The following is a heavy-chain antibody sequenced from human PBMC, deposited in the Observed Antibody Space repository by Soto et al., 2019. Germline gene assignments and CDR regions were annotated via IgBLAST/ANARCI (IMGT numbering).Heavy chain of an antibody. CDR3: ARDPGDSSGTYPDWYFDL. J-gene: IGHJ2*01. D-gene: IGHD1-26*01. V-gene: IGHV1-69*01. CDR1: GNIFNNYG. CDR2: IIPIFGTT. Sequence: QVQLVQSGAEVKKPGSSVKVSCKASGNIFNNYGISWVRQAPGQGLEWMGGIIPIFGTTKYAQKFQGRVTITADESTSTAYMDLSSLRSEDTAVYYCARDPGDSSGTYPDWYFDLWGRGTLVTVSS.